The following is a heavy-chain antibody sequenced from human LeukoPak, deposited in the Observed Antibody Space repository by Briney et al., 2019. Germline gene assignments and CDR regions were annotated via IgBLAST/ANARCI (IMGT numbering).Heavy chain of an antibody. CDR3: ARDRTTDRTRGHNWFDP. Sequence: PSETLSLTCTVSGGSISSYYWSWIRQPAGKGLEWIGRIYTSGSTNYNPSLKSRVTMSVDTSKNQFSLKLSSVTAADTAVYYCARDRTTDRTRGHNWFDPWGQGTLVTVSS. D-gene: IGHD4-17*01. J-gene: IGHJ5*02. CDR2: IYTSGST. V-gene: IGHV4-4*07. CDR1: GGSISSYY.